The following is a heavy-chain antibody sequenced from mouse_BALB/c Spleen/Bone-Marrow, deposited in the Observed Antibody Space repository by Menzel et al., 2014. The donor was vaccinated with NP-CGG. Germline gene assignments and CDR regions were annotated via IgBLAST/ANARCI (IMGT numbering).Heavy chain of an antibody. Sequence: VQLKESGAELVKPGASVKLSCTAPGFNIKDTYLHWVKQRPEQGLDWIGTIDPAIFTKYDPKFQGKATITADTSSNPAYLHLSSLTTEDTAVYYCASYRYGWYFDVWGAGTTVTVSS. CDR3: ASYRYGWYFDV. V-gene: IGHV14-3*02. J-gene: IGHJ1*01. CDR1: GFNIKDTY. CDR2: IDPAIFT. D-gene: IGHD2-14*01.